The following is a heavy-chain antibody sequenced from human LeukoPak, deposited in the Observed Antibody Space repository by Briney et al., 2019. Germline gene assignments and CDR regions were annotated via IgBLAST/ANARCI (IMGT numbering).Heavy chain of an antibody. V-gene: IGHV3-30*03. CDR1: GFTFSSYG. Sequence: GSLRLSCAASGFTFSSYGMHWVRQAPGKGLEWVAVISYDGSNKYYADSVKGRFTISRDNSKNTLYLQMNSLRSEDTAVYYCATVEAAAYLYSYYGMDVWGQGTTVTVSS. J-gene: IGHJ6*02. D-gene: IGHD6-13*01. CDR3: ATVEAAAYLYSYYGMDV. CDR2: ISYDGSNK.